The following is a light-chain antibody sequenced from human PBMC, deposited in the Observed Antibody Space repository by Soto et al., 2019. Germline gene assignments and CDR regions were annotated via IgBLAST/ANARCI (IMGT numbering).Light chain of an antibody. V-gene: IGKV3-15*01. Sequence: EVVMTQSPATLSVFPGARVTLSCRASQSVSISLAWYQQKPGQAPRLLIYSAFTRASGTPARFSGSGSGTAFTLTISSLESEDFAVYYCQQYINGYTFGQGTKLEI. CDR1: QSVSIS. CDR3: QQYINGYT. J-gene: IGKJ2*01. CDR2: SAF.